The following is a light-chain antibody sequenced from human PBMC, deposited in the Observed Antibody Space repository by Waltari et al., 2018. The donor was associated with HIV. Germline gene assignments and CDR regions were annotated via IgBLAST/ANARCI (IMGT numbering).Light chain of an antibody. J-gene: IGLJ1*01. CDR1: SSNIGNNA. CDR3: AAWDDSLNGYV. V-gene: IGLV1-36*01. Sequence: QSVLTQPPSVSEAPRQRVTISCSGSSSNIGNNAVNWYQHLPGKAPKLLIYYDDRMPSGVSDRFSGSKSDTSASLAISGLQSEDDADYYCAAWDDSLNGYVFGTGTKVTVL. CDR2: YDD.